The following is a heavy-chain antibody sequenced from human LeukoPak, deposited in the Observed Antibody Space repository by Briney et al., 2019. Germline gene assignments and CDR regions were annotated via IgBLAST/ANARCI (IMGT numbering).Heavy chain of an antibody. J-gene: IGHJ1*01. CDR1: GGSISSYY. D-gene: IGHD2-15*01. V-gene: IGHV4-59*01. CDR3: ARTDSAEYFQH. CDR2: IYYSGST. Sequence: SETLSLTCTVSGGSISSYYWSWIRQPPGKGLEWIGYIYYSGSTNYNPSLKSRVTISVDTSTNQFSLKLSSVTAADTAVYYCARTDSAEYFQHWGQGTLVTVSS.